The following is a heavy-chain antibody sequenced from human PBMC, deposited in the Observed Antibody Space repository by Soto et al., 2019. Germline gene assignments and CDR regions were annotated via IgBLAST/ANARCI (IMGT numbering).Heavy chain of an antibody. Sequence: EVQLVESGGGLVKPGGSLRLSCAASGFTFSSYSMNWVRQAPGKGLEWVSSISCSTSYIYYADSVNGRFTISRDNAKISLYLQMNSLSAEYTAVYYCARVVDYCDPYYYYGMDVWGQGTTVTVSS. V-gene: IGHV3-21*01. CDR2: ISCSTSYI. D-gene: IGHD3-22*01. J-gene: IGHJ6*02. CDR3: ARVVDYCDPYYYYGMDV. CDR1: GFTFSSYS.